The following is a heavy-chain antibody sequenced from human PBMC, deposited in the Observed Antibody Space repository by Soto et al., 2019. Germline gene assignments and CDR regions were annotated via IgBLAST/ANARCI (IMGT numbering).Heavy chain of an antibody. CDR2: IHYSGST. CDR3: ARDRRYYGPDV. D-gene: IGHD3-10*01. V-gene: IGHV4-59*01. CDR1: GGSISSYY. J-gene: IGHJ6*02. Sequence: NPSETLSLTCTVSGGSISSYYWSWIRQPPGKGLEWIGYIHYSGSTNYNSSPKSRVTISVDTSKNQFSLKLSSVTAADTAVYYCARDRRYYGPDVWGQGTTVTVSS.